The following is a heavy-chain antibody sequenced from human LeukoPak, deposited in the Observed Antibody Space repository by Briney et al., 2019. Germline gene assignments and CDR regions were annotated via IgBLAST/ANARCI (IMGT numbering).Heavy chain of an antibody. CDR2: INARGDT. J-gene: IGHJ5*02. CDR3: ASGQVPAARGYNWFDP. D-gene: IGHD2-2*01. CDR1: GWSFNDYY. Sequence: SETLSLTCAVYGWSFNDYYWNWIRQPPGKGLEWIGEINARGDTNYNPSLKSRVNISVDTSKKQFSLRLTSMIAADTALYYCASGQVPAARGYNWFDPWGQGTLVTVSS. V-gene: IGHV4-34*01.